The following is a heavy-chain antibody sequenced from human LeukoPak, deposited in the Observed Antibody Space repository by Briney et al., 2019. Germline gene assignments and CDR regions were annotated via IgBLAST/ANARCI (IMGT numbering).Heavy chain of an antibody. V-gene: IGHV3-23*01. Sequence: GGSLRLSCAASGFTFSSYAMSWVRQSPGKGLEWVSTISGGGSSTYYADSVKGRFTISRDNSKNTLYLQMNSLRAEDTAVYYCAKDRTGTLDYWGQGTLVTVSS. J-gene: IGHJ4*02. D-gene: IGHD1-1*01. CDR3: AKDRTGTLDY. CDR2: ISGGGSST. CDR1: GFTFSSYA.